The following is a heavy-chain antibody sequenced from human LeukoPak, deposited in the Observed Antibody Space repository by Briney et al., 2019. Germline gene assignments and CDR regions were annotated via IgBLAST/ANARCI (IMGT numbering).Heavy chain of an antibody. J-gene: IGHJ4*02. CDR1: GFTFYDYA. CDR3: AKVNVLTGGEYYFDY. V-gene: IGHV3-9*01. CDR2: ISWNSGSI. Sequence: GGSLRLSCAASGFTFYDYAMHWVRHAPGKGRGWVSGISWNSGSIDYADSVKGGFTISREKAKNSLYLQMNSLRAEDTALYYCAKVNVLTGGEYYFDYWGQGPLVTVSS. D-gene: IGHD3-9*01.